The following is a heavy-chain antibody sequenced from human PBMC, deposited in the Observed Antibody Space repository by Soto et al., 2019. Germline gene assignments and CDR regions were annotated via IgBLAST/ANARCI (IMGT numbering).Heavy chain of an antibody. V-gene: IGHV1-46*01. CDR1: GYTFTSYY. J-gene: IGHJ6*02. D-gene: IGHD6-19*01. Sequence: ASVKVSCKASGYTFTSYYMHWVRQAPGQGLEWMGIINPSGGSTSYAQKFQGRVTMTRDTSTSTVYMELSSLRSEDTAVYYCAREIAVAASYYYYGMDVWGQGTTVTVS. CDR2: INPSGGST. CDR3: AREIAVAASYYYYGMDV.